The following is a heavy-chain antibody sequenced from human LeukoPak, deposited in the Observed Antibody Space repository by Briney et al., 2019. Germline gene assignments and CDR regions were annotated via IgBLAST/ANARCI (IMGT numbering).Heavy chain of an antibody. Sequence: SETLSLTCTVSGGSISSSSYYWGWIRQPPGKGLEWIGSIYYSGSTYYNPSLKSRVTISVDTSKNQFSLKLSSVTAADTGVYYCARGRKVRGVIDYWGQGTLVTVPS. CDR1: GGSISSSSYY. CDR3: ARGRKVRGVIDY. D-gene: IGHD3-10*01. V-gene: IGHV4-39*07. CDR2: IYYSGST. J-gene: IGHJ4*02.